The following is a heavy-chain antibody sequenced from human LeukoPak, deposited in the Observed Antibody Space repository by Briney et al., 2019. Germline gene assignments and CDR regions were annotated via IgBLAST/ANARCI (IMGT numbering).Heavy chain of an antibody. J-gene: IGHJ6*03. D-gene: IGHD3-10*01. V-gene: IGHV3-7*01. CDR3: ARVGNYYYYYYMDV. CDR1: GFTFSSYW. CDR2: IKQDGNEK. Sequence: TGGSLRLSCAASGFTFSSYWMSWVRQAPGKGLEWVANIKQDGNEKYYVDSVKGRFTTSRDNAKNSLYLQMNSLRAEDTAVYYCARVGNYYYYYYMDVWGKGTTVTVSS.